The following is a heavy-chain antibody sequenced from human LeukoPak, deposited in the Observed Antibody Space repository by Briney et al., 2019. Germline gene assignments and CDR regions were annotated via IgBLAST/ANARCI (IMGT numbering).Heavy chain of an antibody. Sequence: PSETLSLTCAVYTRTFSGYNWSWPHKPPGKGLEWIGELNHSESTNYNPSLKSRITISVDTSKNQFSLKLSSVTPADTAVYYCARGRARRRAMVRGVTSHFDYWRQGTLVTVSS. CDR1: TRTFSGYN. J-gene: IGHJ4*02. D-gene: IGHD3-10*01. CDR3: ARGRARRRAMVRGVTSHFDY. CDR2: LNHSEST. V-gene: IGHV4-34*01.